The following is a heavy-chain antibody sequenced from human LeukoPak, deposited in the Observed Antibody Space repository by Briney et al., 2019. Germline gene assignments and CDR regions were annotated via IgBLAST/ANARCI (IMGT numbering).Heavy chain of an antibody. CDR2: ISGSGGST. Sequence: GGCLRLSCAASGFTFSIYAMSWVRHAPRKGLEWGSAISGSGGSTYYADSVKGRFTISRDNSKNTLYLQTNSLRAKDTAVYYCAHAAGKQYYFDYWGQGTLVTVSS. CDR3: AHAAGKQYYFDY. CDR1: GFTFSIYA. D-gene: IGHD6-13*01. V-gene: IGHV3-23*01. J-gene: IGHJ4*02.